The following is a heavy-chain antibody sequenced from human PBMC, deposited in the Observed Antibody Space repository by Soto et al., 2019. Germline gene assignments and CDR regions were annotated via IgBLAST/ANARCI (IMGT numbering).Heavy chain of an antibody. Sequence: QVQLVESGGGLVKPGGSLRLSCAASGFTFSDYYMSWIHQAPGKGLEWVSYISSSGSTIYYADSVKGRFTISRDNAKNSLYRKRNGRRSEDTAVYYGGGGAGAYDGGARGGGNYWGQGTLVTVSS. J-gene: IGHJ4*02. CDR2: ISSSGSTI. V-gene: IGHV3-11*01. D-gene: IGHD3-16*01. CDR3: GGGAGAYDGGARGGGNY. CDR1: GFTFSDYY.